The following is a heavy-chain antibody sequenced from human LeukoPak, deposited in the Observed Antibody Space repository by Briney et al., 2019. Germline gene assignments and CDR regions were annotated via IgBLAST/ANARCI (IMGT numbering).Heavy chain of an antibody. CDR3: ARHEVRGVFWSGD. Sequence: SETLSLTCDVSSEFFSGYYWGWIRQPPGKGLEWIGDINDSGTTKYNPTLKSRVTISIDTSKKQFSLKVKSVTAADTAVYYCARHEVRGVFWSGDWGQGTLVIVSS. CDR1: SEFFSGYY. D-gene: IGHD3-10*01. CDR2: INDSGTT. J-gene: IGHJ4*02. V-gene: IGHV4-34*01.